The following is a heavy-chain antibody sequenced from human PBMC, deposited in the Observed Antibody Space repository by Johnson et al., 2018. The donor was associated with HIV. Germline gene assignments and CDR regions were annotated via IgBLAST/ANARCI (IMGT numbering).Heavy chain of an antibody. CDR1: GFTFSDCA. D-gene: IGHD5-18*01. CDR2: ITVSGDNT. V-gene: IGHV3-23*04. Sequence: VQLVESGGGVVQPGRSLRLSCAASGFTFSDCAMSWVRQGPGKGLEWVSAITVSGDNTYYADSVKGRFTISRDNSKNTLYLQMNSLRPKDTAVYFCARVSLAYSYGYDAFDIWGRGTMVTVSS. J-gene: IGHJ3*02. CDR3: ARVSLAYSYGYDAFDI.